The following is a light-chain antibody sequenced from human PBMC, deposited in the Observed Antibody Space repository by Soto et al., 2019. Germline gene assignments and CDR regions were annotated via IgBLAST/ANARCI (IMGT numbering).Light chain of an antibody. J-gene: IGLJ3*02. CDR3: AAWDDSLNGQVV. CDR1: SSNIGSNS. V-gene: IGLV1-44*01. CDR2: SNN. Sequence: QSVLTQPPSASGTPGQRVTISCSGSSSNIGSNSVNWYHQFPGRAPKLLIYSNNQRPSGVPDRFSGSKSGTSASLAISGLQSEDEADYYCAAWDDSLNGQVVFGGGTKLTVL.